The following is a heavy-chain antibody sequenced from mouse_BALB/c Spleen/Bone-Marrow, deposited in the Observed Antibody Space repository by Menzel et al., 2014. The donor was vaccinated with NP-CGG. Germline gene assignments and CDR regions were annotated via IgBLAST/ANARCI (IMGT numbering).Heavy chain of an antibody. J-gene: IGHJ4*01. CDR1: GFSLSTSGMG. CDR3: ARIYDYDDYYAMDY. CDR2: IWWDDDK. Sequence: QVTLKECGPGILQPSQTLSLTCSFSGFSLSTSGMGVGWVRQPSGKGLEWLAHIWWDDDKYYNTALKSGLTISKDTSKNQVFLKIASVDTADTATYYCARIYDYDDYYAMDYWGQGTSVTVSP. D-gene: IGHD2-4*01. V-gene: IGHV8-8*01.